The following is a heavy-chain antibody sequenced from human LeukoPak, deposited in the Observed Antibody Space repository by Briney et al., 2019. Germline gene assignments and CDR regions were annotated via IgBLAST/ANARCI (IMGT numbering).Heavy chain of an antibody. J-gene: IGHJ6*03. V-gene: IGHV4-38-2*02. Sequence: SETLSLTCTVSAYSISSGYYWGWIRQPPGKGLEWIGSLSHSGSTYYNPSLKSRVTISVDTSKNQFSLRLRSVTAADTAVYYCARDTYSLMDVWGKGTTVTVSS. CDR2: LSHSGST. D-gene: IGHD4-11*01. CDR3: ARDTYSLMDV. CDR1: AYSISSGYY.